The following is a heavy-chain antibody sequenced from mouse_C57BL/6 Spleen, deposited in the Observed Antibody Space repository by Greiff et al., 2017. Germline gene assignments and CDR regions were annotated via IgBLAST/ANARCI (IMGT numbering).Heavy chain of an antibody. D-gene: IGHD3-1*01. CDR3: ARSGTLWYFDV. CDR2: IDPSDSYT. J-gene: IGHJ1*03. V-gene: IGHV1-69*01. Sequence: QVQLQQPGAELVMPGASVKLSCKASGYTFTSYWMHWVKQRPGQGLEWIGEIDPSDSYTNYNQKFKGKSTLTVDKSSSTAYMQLSSLTSEGSAVYYCARSGTLWYFDVWGTGTTVTVSS. CDR1: GYTFTSYW.